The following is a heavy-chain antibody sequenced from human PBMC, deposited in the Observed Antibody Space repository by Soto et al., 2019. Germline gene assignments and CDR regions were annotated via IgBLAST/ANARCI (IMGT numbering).Heavy chain of an antibody. CDR3: ARQRTTVVIQAYFDH. V-gene: IGHV4-39*01. CDR2: IYYSGRT. Sequence: KSSETLSLTCIVSGESISSSSYYWGWIRQPPGKGLEWIGSIYYSGRTYYNPSFKSRVTISIDTSKNQFSLKLSSVTATDTAVYYCARQRTTVVIQAYFDHWGQGALVTVSS. J-gene: IGHJ4*02. CDR1: GESISSSSYY. D-gene: IGHD2-21*01.